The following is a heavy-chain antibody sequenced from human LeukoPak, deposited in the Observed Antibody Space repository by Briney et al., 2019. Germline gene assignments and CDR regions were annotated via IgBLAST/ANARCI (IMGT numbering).Heavy chain of an antibody. CDR1: GXTFSSYA. V-gene: IGHV3-30-3*01. CDR2: ISYDGSNK. J-gene: IGHJ4*02. CDR3: ARAPRGYFDWLLYPDPFDY. Sequence: TGGSLRLSWAASGXTFSSYAMHWVRQAPGKGLEWVAVISYDGSNKYYADSVKGRFTISRDNSKNTLYLQMNSLRAEDTAVYYCARAPRGYFDWLLYPDPFDYWGQGTLVTVSS. D-gene: IGHD3-9*01.